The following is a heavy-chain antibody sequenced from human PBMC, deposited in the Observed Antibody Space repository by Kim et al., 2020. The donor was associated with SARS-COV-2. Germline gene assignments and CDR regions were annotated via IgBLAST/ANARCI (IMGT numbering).Heavy chain of an antibody. CDR2: SGSGGST. CDR3: AKRLDY. V-gene: IGHV3-23*01. Sequence: SGSGGSTYYAASVKGRFTISRDNSKTTLYLQMNSLRAEDTAVYYCAKRLDYWGQGTLVTVSS. J-gene: IGHJ4*02.